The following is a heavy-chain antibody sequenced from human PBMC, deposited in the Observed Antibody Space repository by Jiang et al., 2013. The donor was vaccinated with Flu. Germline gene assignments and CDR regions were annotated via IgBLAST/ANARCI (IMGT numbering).Heavy chain of an antibody. Sequence: KPTQTLTLTCTFSGFSLSTSGMCVSWIRQPPGKALEWLALIDWDDDKYYSTSLKTRLTISKDTSKNQVVLTMTNMDPVDTATYYCARTPSLGDYYYYYYGMDVWGQGTTVTVSS. CDR3: ARTPSLGDYYYYYYGMDV. J-gene: IGHJ6*02. V-gene: IGHV2-70*01. D-gene: IGHD4-17*01. CDR2: IDWDDDK. CDR1: GFSLSTSGMC.